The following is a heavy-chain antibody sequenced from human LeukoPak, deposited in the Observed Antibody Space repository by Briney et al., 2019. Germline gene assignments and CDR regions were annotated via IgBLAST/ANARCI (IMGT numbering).Heavy chain of an antibody. Sequence: SETLSLTCTVSGGTISSSSYYWGWIRQPPGKGLEWIANIYYNGFTYYNPSLKSRVTISVDTSKNQFSLKLSSMTAADTAVYYCARVDDFWSGYGWFDPWGQGTLVTVSS. V-gene: IGHV4-39*07. CDR1: GGTISSSSYY. J-gene: IGHJ5*02. CDR2: IYYNGFT. CDR3: ARVDDFWSGYGWFDP. D-gene: IGHD3-3*01.